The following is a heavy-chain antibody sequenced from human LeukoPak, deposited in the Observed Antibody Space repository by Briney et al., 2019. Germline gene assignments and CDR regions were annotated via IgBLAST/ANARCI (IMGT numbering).Heavy chain of an antibody. V-gene: IGHV4-34*01. CDR2: INHSGST. CDR1: GGSFSGYY. Sequence: SETLSLTCAVYGGSFSGYYWSWIRQPPGKGLEWIGEINHSGSTNYNPSLKSRVTISVDTSKNQFSLKLSSVTAADTAVYYCARGLGYCSSTSCSYYYYYGMHVWGQGTTVTVSS. J-gene: IGHJ6*02. D-gene: IGHD2-2*01. CDR3: ARGLGYCSSTSCSYYYYYGMHV.